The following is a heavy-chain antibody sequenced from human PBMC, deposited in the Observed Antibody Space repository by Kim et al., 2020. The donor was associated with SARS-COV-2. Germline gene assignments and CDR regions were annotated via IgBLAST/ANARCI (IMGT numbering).Heavy chain of an antibody. CDR2: SYDGSNK. Sequence: SYDGSNKYYADSVKGRFTISRDNSKNTLYLQMNSLRAEDTAVYYCAKLLGWGQGTLVTVSS. V-gene: IGHV3-30*18. D-gene: IGHD3-16*01. CDR3: AKLLG. J-gene: IGHJ4*02.